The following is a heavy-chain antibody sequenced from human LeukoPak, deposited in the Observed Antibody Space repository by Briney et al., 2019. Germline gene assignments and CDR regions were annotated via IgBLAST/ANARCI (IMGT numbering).Heavy chain of an antibody. J-gene: IGHJ3*02. Sequence: SQTLSLTCALSGDSLSSNSVAWHWLRQSPSSGLPWLGRTYYRSKWYNDYAVSVKSRITINPDTSKNQFSLHLNSVTPEDTAVYYCARDPGAFDMWGQGTMVTVSS. D-gene: IGHD3-10*01. CDR2: TYYRSKWYN. V-gene: IGHV6-1*01. CDR1: GDSLSSNSVA. CDR3: ARDPGAFDM.